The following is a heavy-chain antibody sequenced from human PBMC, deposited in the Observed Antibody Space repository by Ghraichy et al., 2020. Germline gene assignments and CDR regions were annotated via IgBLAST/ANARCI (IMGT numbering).Heavy chain of an antibody. CDR2: ISYDGSNK. CDR1: GFTFSSYG. V-gene: IGHV3-30*18. J-gene: IGHJ4*02. D-gene: IGHD5-18*01. CDR3: AKEGGYSYGFTSFDY. Sequence: GGSLRLSCAASGFTFSSYGMHWVRQAPGKGLEWVAVISYDGSNKYYADSVKGRFTISRDNSKNTLYLQMNSLRAEDTAVYYCAKEGGYSYGFTSFDYWGQGTLVTVSS.